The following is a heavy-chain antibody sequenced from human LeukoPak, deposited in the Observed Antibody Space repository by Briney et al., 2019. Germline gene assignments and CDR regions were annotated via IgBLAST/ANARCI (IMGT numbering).Heavy chain of an antibody. CDR2: IKQDGSEK. D-gene: IGHD4-17*01. CDR1: GFTFSSYW. J-gene: IGHJ4*02. V-gene: IGHV3-7*01. Sequence: GGSLRLSCAASGFTFSSYWMSWVRQAPGKGLEWVANIKQDGSEKYYADSVKGRFTISRDNAKNSLYLQMNSLRAEDTAVYYCSRAPLYGDYVGYYFDYWGQGALVTVSS. CDR3: SRAPLYGDYVGYYFDY.